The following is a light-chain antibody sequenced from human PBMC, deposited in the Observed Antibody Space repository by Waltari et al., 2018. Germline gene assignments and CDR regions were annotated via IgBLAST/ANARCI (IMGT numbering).Light chain of an antibody. J-gene: IGKJ2*01. CDR2: GAS. Sequence: DVQLTQSPSSLSASVGDRFTISCRASQNIDIYLNWYQQKPGKAPNLLIYGASNLQSGVPSRFSGSGSGTDFTLTISSLQPEDFASFYCQQTSITPRTFGQGTKLEI. CDR1: QNIDIY. V-gene: IGKV1-39*01. CDR3: QQTSITPRT.